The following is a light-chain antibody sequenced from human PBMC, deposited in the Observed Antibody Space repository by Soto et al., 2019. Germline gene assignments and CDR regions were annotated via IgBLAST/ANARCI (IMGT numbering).Light chain of an antibody. CDR2: GAS. V-gene: IGKV3-15*01. CDR1: QTVSSN. J-gene: IGKJ2*01. Sequence: EIVMTQSPATLSVSPGERVTLSCRASQTVSSNFAWYQQKAGQAPRLLIHGASTRATGVPARFSGSGSGTDFTLTISSLQSEDFAVYYCQQYHNWPPQYTFGQGTKLQIK. CDR3: QQYHNWPPQYT.